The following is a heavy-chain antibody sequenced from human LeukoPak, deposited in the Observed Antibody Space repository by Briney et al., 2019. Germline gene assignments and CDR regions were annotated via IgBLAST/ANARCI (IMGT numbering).Heavy chain of an antibody. CDR2: IYPGDSDT. D-gene: IGHD3-22*01. Sequence: GESLKISCKGSGYSFTSYWIGWVRQMPGKGLEWMGIIYPGDSDTRYSPSFQGQVTISADKSISTAYLQWSSLKASDTAMYYCTRAPRGDSSGYYFFNPWGQGTLVTVPS. CDR1: GYSFTSYW. CDR3: TRAPRGDSSGYYFFNP. V-gene: IGHV5-51*01. J-gene: IGHJ5*02.